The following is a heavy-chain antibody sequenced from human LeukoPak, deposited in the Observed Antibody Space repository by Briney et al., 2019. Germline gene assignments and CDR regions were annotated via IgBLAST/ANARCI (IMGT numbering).Heavy chain of an antibody. CDR1: GFTLSSYG. D-gene: IGHD3-16*02. V-gene: IGHV3-30*02. CDR2: IRYDGSNK. CDR3: ARASDDYVRGSYRSHPFFDY. Sequence: GGSLRLSCAASGFTLSSYGMHWVRQAPGKGLEWVAFIRYDGSNKYYADSVKGRFTISRDNSKNTLYLQMNSLRAEDTAVYYCARASDDYVRGSYRSHPFFDYWGQGTLVTVSS. J-gene: IGHJ4*02.